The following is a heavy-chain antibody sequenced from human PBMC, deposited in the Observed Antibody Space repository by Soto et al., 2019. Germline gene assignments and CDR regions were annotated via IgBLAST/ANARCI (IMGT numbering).Heavy chain of an antibody. D-gene: IGHD3-10*01. J-gene: IGHJ6*02. CDR2: IIPIFGTA. CDR1: GGTFSSYA. CDR3: ARTTYGSGRATHITGNYYYGMDV. V-gene: IGHV1-69*13. Sequence: GASVKVSCKASGGTFSSYAISWVRQAPGQGLEWMGGIIPIFGTANYAQKFQGRVTITADESTSTAYMELSSLRSEDTAVYYCARTTYGSGRATHITGNYYYGMDVWGQVNTVTVSS.